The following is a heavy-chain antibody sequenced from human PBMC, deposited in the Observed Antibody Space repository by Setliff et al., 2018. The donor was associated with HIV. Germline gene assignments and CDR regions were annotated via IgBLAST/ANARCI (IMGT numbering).Heavy chain of an antibody. Sequence: PSETLSLTCAVYGGSFSGYYWSWIRQPPGKGLEWIGEINHSGSTNYNPSLKSRVTISVDTSKNQFSLKLSSVTAADTAVYYCARAGVNFDYWGQGIPVTVSS. CDR2: INHSGST. CDR1: GGSFSGYY. J-gene: IGHJ4*02. D-gene: IGHD2-21*01. CDR3: ARAGVNFDY. V-gene: IGHV4-34*01.